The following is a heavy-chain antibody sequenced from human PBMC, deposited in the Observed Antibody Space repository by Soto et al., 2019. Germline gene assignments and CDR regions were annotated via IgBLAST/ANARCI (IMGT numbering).Heavy chain of an antibody. Sequence: GGSLRLSCAASGFTFSSYGMHWVRQAPGKGLEWVAVIWYDGSNKYYADSVKGRFTISRDNSKNTLYLQMNSLRAEDTAVYYCARVHIVATISYYYYMDVWGKGTTVTVSS. CDR1: GFTFSSYG. D-gene: IGHD5-12*01. CDR2: IWYDGSNK. V-gene: IGHV3-33*01. CDR3: ARVHIVATISYYYYMDV. J-gene: IGHJ6*03.